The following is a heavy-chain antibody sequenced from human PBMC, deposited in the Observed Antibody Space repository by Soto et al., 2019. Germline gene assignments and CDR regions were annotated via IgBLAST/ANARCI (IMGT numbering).Heavy chain of an antibody. V-gene: IGHV3-9*01. CDR2: ISWNSGGI. CDR3: AKDKEQLPFNWFDP. CDR1: GFTFDDYA. J-gene: IGHJ5*02. Sequence: GGSLRLSCAASGFTFDDYAMHWVRQAPGKGLEWVSGISWNSGGIGYADSVKGRFTISRDNAKNSLYLQMNSLRAEDTTLYYCAKDKEQLPFNWFDPWGQGTLVTVSS. D-gene: IGHD6-13*01.